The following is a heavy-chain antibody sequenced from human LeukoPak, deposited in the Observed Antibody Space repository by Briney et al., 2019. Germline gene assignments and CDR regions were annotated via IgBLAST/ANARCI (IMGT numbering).Heavy chain of an antibody. Sequence: GGSLRLSLLSTRFTYSSYVLDGVRQAPGKGLEWVAFIRYDGSNKYYADSVKGRFTISRDNSKNTLYLQMNSLRAEDTAVYYCASPPAIYWGQGTLVTVSS. V-gene: IGHV3-30*02. CDR2: IRYDGSNK. CDR1: RFTYSSYV. J-gene: IGHJ4*02. CDR3: ASPPAIY.